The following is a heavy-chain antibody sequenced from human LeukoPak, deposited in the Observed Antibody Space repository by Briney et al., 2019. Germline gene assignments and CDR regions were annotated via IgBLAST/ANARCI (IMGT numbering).Heavy chain of an antibody. J-gene: IGHJ4*02. CDR2: IYTSGST. CDR3: ATRGRRCSGGSCYWEYFDY. CDR1: GGSISSYY. Sequence: SETLSLTCTVSGGSISSYYWSWIRQPPGKGLEWIGYIYTSGSTNYNPSLKSRVTISVDTSKNQFSLKLSSVTAADTAVYYCATRGRRCSGGSCYWEYFDYWGQGTLVTVSS. V-gene: IGHV4-4*09. D-gene: IGHD2-15*01.